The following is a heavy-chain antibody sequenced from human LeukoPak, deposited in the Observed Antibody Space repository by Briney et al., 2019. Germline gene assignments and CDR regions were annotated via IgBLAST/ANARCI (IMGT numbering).Heavy chain of an antibody. CDR1: GFTFSSYS. CDR2: ISSSSSYI. V-gene: IGHV3-21*01. D-gene: IGHD3-22*01. J-gene: IGHJ4*02. Sequence: GGSLRLSCAASGFTFSSYSMNWVRQAPGKGLEWVSSISSSSSYIYYADSVKGRFTISRDNAKNSLYLQMNSLRAEDTAVYYCAKEGDSSGYYPPHPDYWGQGTLVTVSS. CDR3: AKEGDSSGYYPPHPDY.